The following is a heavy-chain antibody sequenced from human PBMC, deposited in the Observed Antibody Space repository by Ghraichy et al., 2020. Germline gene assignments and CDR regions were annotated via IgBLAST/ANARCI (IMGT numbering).Heavy chain of an antibody. D-gene: IGHD2-15*01. CDR3: ARGWAAPGV. CDR1: GFSFSSYW. CDR2: IKYDGKDK. Sequence: GESLNISCVGTGFSFSSYWMTWVRQAPGKGLEWVANIKYDGKDKYYVDSVKGRFTISRDNAENSLYLQMTGLRSEDTGIYYCARGWAAPGVWGRGTLVTVSS. J-gene: IGHJ2*01. V-gene: IGHV3-7*01.